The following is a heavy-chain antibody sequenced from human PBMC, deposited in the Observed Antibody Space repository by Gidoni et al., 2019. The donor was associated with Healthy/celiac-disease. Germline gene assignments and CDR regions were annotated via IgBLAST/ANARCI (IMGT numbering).Heavy chain of an antibody. CDR1: GFTFSSYA. CDR2: ISYDGSNK. D-gene: IGHD2-15*01. J-gene: IGHJ4*02. V-gene: IGHV3-30-3*01. Sequence: RLSCAASGFTFSSYAMHWVRQAPGKGLEWVAVISYDGSNKYYADSVKGRFTISRDNSKNTLYLQMNSLRAEDTAVYYCARDRLVVVVAATPTFDYWGQGTLVTVSS. CDR3: ARDRLVVVVAATPTFDY.